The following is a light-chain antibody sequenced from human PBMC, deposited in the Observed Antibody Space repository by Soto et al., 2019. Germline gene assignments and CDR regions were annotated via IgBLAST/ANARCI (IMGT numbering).Light chain of an antibody. J-gene: IGKJ4*01. CDR2: AAS. CDR1: QDIAIN. V-gene: IGKV1-9*01. CDR3: QKHRMCPLT. Sequence: DIVMTQSPCTLSASLGDSVTISCRASQDIAINLAWYQQKTGEAPKLLIYAASTRDSGVPSRLNGSGSGTDLDLTITRLQAEDFAIYYCQKHRMCPLTCGGGTKVDIK.